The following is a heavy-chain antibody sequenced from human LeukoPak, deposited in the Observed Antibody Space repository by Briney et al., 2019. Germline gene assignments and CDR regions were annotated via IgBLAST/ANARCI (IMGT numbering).Heavy chain of an antibody. D-gene: IGHD5-12*01. Sequence: GGSLRLSCAASGFTFSSYTMNWVRQAPGQGLEWVSHISSSGSTIYYADSVKGRFTISRDNARNSLYLQMNSLRDEDTAVYYCARDRAPGLWGQGTLVTVSS. V-gene: IGHV3-48*02. CDR2: ISSSGSTI. CDR1: GFTFSSYT. CDR3: ARDRAPGL. J-gene: IGHJ4*02.